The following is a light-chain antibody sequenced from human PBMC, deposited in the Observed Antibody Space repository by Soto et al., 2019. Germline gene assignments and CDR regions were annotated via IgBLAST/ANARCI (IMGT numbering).Light chain of an antibody. J-gene: IGKJ1*01. CDR1: QSVSNY. Sequence: EVVLTQSPGTLSLSPGERATLSCRASQSVSNYLAWYQQKPGQAPRLPIYNTSSWATGIPERFSGTGSVKDFTLTISRLEPEDLAVYYCHQYGYSPQTFGQGTKVEVK. V-gene: IGKV3-20*01. CDR3: HQYGYSPQT. CDR2: NTS.